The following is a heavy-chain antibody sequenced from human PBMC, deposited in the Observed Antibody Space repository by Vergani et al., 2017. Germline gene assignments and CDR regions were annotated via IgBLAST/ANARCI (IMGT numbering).Heavy chain of an antibody. V-gene: IGHV3-30-3*01. CDR2: ISYDGSNK. J-gene: IGHJ4*02. CDR1: GFTFSSYA. Sequence: QVQLVESGGGVVQPGRSLRLSCAASGFTFSSYAMHWVRQAPGKGLECVAVISYDGSNKYYADSVKGRFTISRDNSKNTLYLQMNSLRAEDTAVYYCARDRYYDSSGYVDYWGQGTLVTVSS. D-gene: IGHD3-22*01. CDR3: ARDRYYDSSGYVDY.